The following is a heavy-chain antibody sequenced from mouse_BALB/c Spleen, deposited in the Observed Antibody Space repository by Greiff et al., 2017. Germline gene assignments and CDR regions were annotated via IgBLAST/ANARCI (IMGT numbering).Heavy chain of an antibody. Sequence: VQLKESGGDLVKPGGSLKLSCAASGFTFSSYGMSWVRQTPDKRLEWVATISSGGSYTYYPDSVKGRFTISRDNAKNTLYLQMSSLKSEDTAMYYCARQTRYYYGSSYIWYFDVWGAGTTVTVSS. CDR1: GFTFSSYG. J-gene: IGHJ1*01. CDR2: ISSGGSYT. V-gene: IGHV5-6*01. CDR3: ARQTRYYYGSSYIWYFDV. D-gene: IGHD1-1*01.